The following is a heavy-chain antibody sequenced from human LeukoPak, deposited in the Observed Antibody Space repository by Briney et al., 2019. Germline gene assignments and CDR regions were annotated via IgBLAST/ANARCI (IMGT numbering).Heavy chain of an antibody. V-gene: IGHV4-38-2*02. J-gene: IGHJ4*02. Sequence: SETLSLTCTVSGYSISSGYYWGWIRQPPGKGLEWIGSIYHSGSTYYNPSLKSRVTISVDTSKNQFSLKLSSVTAADTAVYYCARTGSSGWLIFDYWGQGTLVTVSS. D-gene: IGHD6-19*01. CDR2: IYHSGST. CDR1: GYSISSGYY. CDR3: ARTGSSGWLIFDY.